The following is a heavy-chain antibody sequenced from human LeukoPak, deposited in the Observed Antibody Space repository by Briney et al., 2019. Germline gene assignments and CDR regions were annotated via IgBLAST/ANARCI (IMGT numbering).Heavy chain of an antibody. CDR1: GGSFSGYY. CDR3: ARRPLLRAGWWFDP. Sequence: SETLSLTCAVYGGSFSGYYWSWIRQPPGKGLEWIGEINHSGSTNYNPSLKSRVTISVDTSKNQFSLKLSSVTAADTAVYYCARRPLLRAGWWFDPWGQGTLVTVSS. D-gene: IGHD5-24*01. J-gene: IGHJ5*02. V-gene: IGHV4-34*01. CDR2: INHSGST.